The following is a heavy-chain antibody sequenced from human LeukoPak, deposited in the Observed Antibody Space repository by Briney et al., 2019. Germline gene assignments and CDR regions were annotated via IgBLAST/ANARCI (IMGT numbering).Heavy chain of an antibody. V-gene: IGHV4-59*01. CDR3: ARGLRLTTLEFDY. J-gene: IGHJ4*02. Sequence: SETLSLTGTGSGGSISSYYWGWIRQPPGKGLEWIGNIYYSGSTNYNPSLRSRVTISVDTSKNQFSLNLSSVTAADSAVYYSARGLRLTTLEFDYWGQGTLGTVSS. CDR2: IYYSGST. D-gene: IGHD4-17*01. CDR1: GGSISSYY.